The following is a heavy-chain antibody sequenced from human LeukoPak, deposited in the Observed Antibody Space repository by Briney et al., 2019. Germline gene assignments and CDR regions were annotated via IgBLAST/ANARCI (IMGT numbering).Heavy chain of an antibody. CDR3: ARGIIGYYFDY. D-gene: IGHD2-15*01. J-gene: IGHJ4*02. CDR2: ISAYGNT. Sequence: GASVKVSCKTSGYTFTIYGISWVRQAPGQGLEWMGLISAYGNTNYAQNLQGRVTMTTDTSTSTAYMELRSLRSDDTAVCYCARGIIGYYFDYWGQGTLVTVSS. CDR1: GYTFTIYG. V-gene: IGHV1-18*01.